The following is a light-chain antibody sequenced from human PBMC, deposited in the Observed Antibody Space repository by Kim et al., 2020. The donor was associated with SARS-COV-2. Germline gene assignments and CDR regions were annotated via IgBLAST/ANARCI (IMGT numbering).Light chain of an antibody. CDR2: AVS. J-gene: IGKJ2*01. V-gene: IGKV3-15*01. Sequence: ERGMIKSPATLSVSPGERATLSCRASQSVSNNLAWYQQKPGHPPRLLIYAVSTRATGIPARFSGSGSGTEFTLTISGLQSEDFAVYYCQHYNNWPADTFGQGTKLEIK. CDR1: QSVSNN. CDR3: QHYNNWPADT.